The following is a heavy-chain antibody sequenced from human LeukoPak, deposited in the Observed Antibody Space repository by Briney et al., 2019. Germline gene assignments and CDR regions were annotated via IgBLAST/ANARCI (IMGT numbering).Heavy chain of an antibody. Sequence: GESLKISGKGSGYSFTSYWIGWVRQLPGKGLEWMGIIYPGDSDTSYSPSFQGQVTISADKSISTAYLQWRRLKASDTAMHYCARREGSGYDPYWYFDVWGRGTLVTVSS. J-gene: IGHJ2*01. CDR1: GYSFTSYW. V-gene: IGHV5-51*01. D-gene: IGHD5-12*01. CDR3: ARREGSGYDPYWYFDV. CDR2: IYPGDSDT.